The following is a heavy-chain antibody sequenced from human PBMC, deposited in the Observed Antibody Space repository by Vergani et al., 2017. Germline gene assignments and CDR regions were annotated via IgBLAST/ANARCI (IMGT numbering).Heavy chain of an antibody. J-gene: IGHJ5*02. Sequence: QVQLVESGGGVVQPGRSLRLSCAASGFTFSSYGMHWVRQAPGKGLEWVAVISYDGSNKYYADSVKGRFTITRDNSKNTLYLQMNSLRAEDTAVYYCAKAAPYSRYCSGGSCYLRDNWFDPWGQGTLVTVSS. CDR1: GFTFSSYG. CDR3: AKAAPYSRYCSGGSCYLRDNWFDP. CDR2: ISYDGSNK. D-gene: IGHD2-15*01. V-gene: IGHV3-30*18.